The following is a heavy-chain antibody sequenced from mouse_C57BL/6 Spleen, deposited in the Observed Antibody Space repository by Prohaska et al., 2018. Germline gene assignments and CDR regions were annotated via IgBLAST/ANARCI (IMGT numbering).Heavy chain of an antibody. CDR2: IYPGDGDT. CDR3: ASHGDAMDY. V-gene: IGHV1-82*01. Sequence: PGASVKISCKASGYAFSSSWMNWVKQRPGKGLEWIGRIYPGDGDTNYNGKFKGKATLTADKSSSTAYMQLSSLTSEDSAVYFCASHGDAMDYWGQGTSVTVSS. CDR1: GYAFSSSW. J-gene: IGHJ4*01.